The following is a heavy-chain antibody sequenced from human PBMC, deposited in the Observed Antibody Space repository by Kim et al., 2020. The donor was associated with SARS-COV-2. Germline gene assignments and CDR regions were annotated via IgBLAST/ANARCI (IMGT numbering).Heavy chain of an antibody. CDR2: ISWNSGSI. D-gene: IGHD6-13*01. J-gene: IGHJ4*02. CDR3: AKARGSSWLFDY. CDR1: GFTFGDYA. Sequence: SLRLSCAASGFTFGDYAMHWVRQAPGKGLEWVSGISWNSGSIGYADSVKGRFTISRDNAKNSLYLQMNSLRAEDTALYYCAKARGSSWLFDYWGQGTLVTVSS. V-gene: IGHV3-9*01.